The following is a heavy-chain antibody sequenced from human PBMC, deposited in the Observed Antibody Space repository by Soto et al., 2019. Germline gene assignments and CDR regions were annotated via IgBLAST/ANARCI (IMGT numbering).Heavy chain of an antibody. D-gene: IGHD4-17*01. V-gene: IGHV2-5*02. CDR3: AHTETTVTTWDY. CDR1: GFSLSTSGVG. Sequence: QITLKESGPTLVKPTQTLTLTCTFSGFSLSTSGVGVGWIRQPPGKALEWLALIYWDDDKRYSPSLKSRLTIXKVXSKNQVVLTMTNMDPVDTATYYCAHTETTVTTWDYWGQGTLVTVSS. J-gene: IGHJ4*02. CDR2: IYWDDDK.